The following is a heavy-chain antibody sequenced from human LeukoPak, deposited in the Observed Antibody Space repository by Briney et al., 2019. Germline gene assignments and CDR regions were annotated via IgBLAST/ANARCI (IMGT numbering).Heavy chain of an antibody. J-gene: IGHJ6*02. CDR1: GGSISSYY. CDR2: IYTSGST. V-gene: IGHV4-4*07. CDR3: ASTLIVATSLYYYYGMDV. D-gene: IGHD5-12*01. Sequence: SETLSLTCTVSGGSISSYYWRWIRQPAGKGLEWIGRIYTSGSTNYNTSLKSRVTMSVDTSKNQFSLKLSSVTAADTAVYYCASTLIVATSLYYYYGMDVWGQGTTVTVSS.